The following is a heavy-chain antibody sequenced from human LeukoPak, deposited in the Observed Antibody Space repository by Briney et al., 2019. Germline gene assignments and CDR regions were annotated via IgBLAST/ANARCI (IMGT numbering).Heavy chain of an antibody. Sequence: GGSLRLSCAASGFTFSSYSMNWVRQAPGKGLEWVSSISSSSYIYYADSVKGRFTISRDNAKNSLYLQMNSLRAEDTAVYYCARGRGFDAFDIWGQGTMVTVSS. J-gene: IGHJ3*02. D-gene: IGHD3-10*01. V-gene: IGHV3-21*01. CDR2: ISSSSYI. CDR1: GFTFSSYS. CDR3: ARGRGFDAFDI.